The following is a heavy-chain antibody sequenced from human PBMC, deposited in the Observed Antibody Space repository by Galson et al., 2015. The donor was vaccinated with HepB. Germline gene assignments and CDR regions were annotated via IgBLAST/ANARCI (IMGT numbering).Heavy chain of an antibody. CDR3: ARWESYSSSWVNYGMDV. Sequence: SVKVSCKASGYTFTSYGISWVRQAPGQGLEWMGWISAYNGNTNYAQKLQGRVTMTTDTSTSTAYMELRSLRSDDTAVYYCARWESYSSSWVNYGMDVWGQGTTVTVSS. J-gene: IGHJ6*02. CDR2: ISAYNGNT. CDR1: GYTFTSYG. D-gene: IGHD6-13*01. V-gene: IGHV1-18*01.